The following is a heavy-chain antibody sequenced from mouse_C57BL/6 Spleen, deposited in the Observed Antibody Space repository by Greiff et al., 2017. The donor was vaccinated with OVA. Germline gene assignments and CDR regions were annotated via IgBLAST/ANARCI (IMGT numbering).Heavy chain of an antibody. J-gene: IGHJ3*01. V-gene: IGHV1-61*01. Sequence: VQLQQPGAELVRPGSSVKLSCKASGYTFTSYWMDWVKQRPGQGLEWIGNIYPSDSETHYNQKFKDKATLTVDKSSSTAYMQLSSLTSEDSAVYYCARPAQFNWGCFAYWGQGTLVTVSA. CDR3: ARPAQFNWGCFAY. CDR2: IYPSDSET. D-gene: IGHD4-1*01. CDR1: GYTFTSYW.